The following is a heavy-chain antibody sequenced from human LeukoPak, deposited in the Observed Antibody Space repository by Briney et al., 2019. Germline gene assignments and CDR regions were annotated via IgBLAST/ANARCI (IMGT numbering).Heavy chain of an antibody. CDR1: GYTFTGYY. V-gene: IGHV1-2*06. D-gene: IGHD4-23*01. J-gene: IGHJ5*02. CDR3: ARGPMVVTPGILGGTAGWFDP. Sequence: ASAKVSCKASGYTFTGYYMHWVRQAPGQGLEWMGRINPNSGGTNYAQKFQGRVTMTRDTSISTAYMELSRLRSDDTAVYYCARGPMVVTPGILGGTAGWFDPWGQGTLVTVSS. CDR2: INPNSGGT.